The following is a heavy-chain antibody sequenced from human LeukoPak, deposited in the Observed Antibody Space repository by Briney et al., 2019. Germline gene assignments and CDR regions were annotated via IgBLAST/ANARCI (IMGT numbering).Heavy chain of an antibody. CDR2: INEDGTSA. CDR1: GVGFSVYW. Sequence: PGGSLTLSCAASGVGFSVYWLHWVRHAPGKGLVWVAHINEDGTSASHADSVKGRCNISRDKAKNTLYLQMNSLTVEDTAVYYCARVPTNSYGFGQWGQGSLVTVSS. CDR3: ARVPTNSYGFGQ. J-gene: IGHJ4*02. V-gene: IGHV3-74*01. D-gene: IGHD5-18*01.